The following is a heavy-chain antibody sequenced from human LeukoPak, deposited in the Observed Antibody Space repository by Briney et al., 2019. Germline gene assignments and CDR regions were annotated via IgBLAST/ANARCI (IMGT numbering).Heavy chain of an antibody. J-gene: IGHJ4*02. D-gene: IGHD1-14*01. V-gene: IGHV1-69*04. CDR3: ASIRGERNYFDY. Sequence: SVKVSCKASGGTFSSYAISWMRQAPGQGLEWMGRIIPILGIANYAQKFQGRVTITADKSTSTAYMELSSLRSEDTAVYYCASIRGERNYFDYWGQGTLVTVSS. CDR2: IIPILGIA. CDR1: GGTFSSYA.